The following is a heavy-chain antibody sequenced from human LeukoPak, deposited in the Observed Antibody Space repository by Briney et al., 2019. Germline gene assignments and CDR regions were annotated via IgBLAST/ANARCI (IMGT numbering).Heavy chain of an antibody. V-gene: IGHV4-34*01. D-gene: IGHD5-24*01. CDR2: INHSGST. CDR1: GGTFSGYY. Sequence: KSSETLSLTCAVYGGTFSGYYWSWIRQAPGKGLEWVGEINHSGSTNYNPSLKSRVTISVDMSKNQFSLKLSSLTAAETAVYCCARPGWPAAFDIWGQGTMVTVSS. J-gene: IGHJ3*02. CDR3: ARPGWPAAFDI.